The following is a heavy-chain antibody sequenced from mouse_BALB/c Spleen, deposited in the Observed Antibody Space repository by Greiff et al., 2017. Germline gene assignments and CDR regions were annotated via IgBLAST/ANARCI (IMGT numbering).Heavy chain of an antibody. CDR2: IWGGGST. D-gene: IGHD2-4*01. J-gene: IGHJ3*01. CDR1: GFSLSRYS. Sequence: QVQLKESGPGLVAPSQSLSITCTVSGFSLSRYSVHWVRQPPGKGLEWLGMIWGGGSTDYNSALKSRLSISKDNSKSQVFLKMNSLQTDDTARYYCARGDDYDKPFAYWGQGTLVTVSA. CDR3: ARGDDYDKPFAY. V-gene: IGHV2-6-4*01.